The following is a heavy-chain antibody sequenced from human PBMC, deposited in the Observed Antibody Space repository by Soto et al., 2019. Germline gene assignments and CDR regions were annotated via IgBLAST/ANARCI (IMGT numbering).Heavy chain of an antibody. V-gene: IGHV1-69*01. Sequence: QVQLVQSGAEVQKPGSSLKVSCKTSGVTFSTSGISWVRPGPGQGLEWMGGIIPLFGTPKYARKCQGRVSITADDSATTTYLELSGRSSDDTAIYYCARVSPSVCGRGNCYRLDSYFDSWGQGSQVVVSS. CDR1: GVTFSTSG. CDR2: IIPLFGTP. CDR3: ARVSPSVCGRGNCYRLDSYFDS. D-gene: IGHD2-21*01. J-gene: IGHJ4*03.